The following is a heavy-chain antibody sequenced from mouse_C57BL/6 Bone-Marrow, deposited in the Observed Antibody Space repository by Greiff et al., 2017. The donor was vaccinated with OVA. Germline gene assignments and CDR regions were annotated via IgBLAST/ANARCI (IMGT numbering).Heavy chain of an antibody. CDR3: ALYGSSYWYFDV. Sequence: QVHVKQSGAELVRPGTSVKMSCKASGYTFTNYWIGWAKQRPGHGLEWIGDIYPGGGYTNYNEKFKGKATLTADKSSSTAYMQFSSLTSEDSAIYYCALYGSSYWYFDVWGTGTTVTVSS. CDR2: IYPGGGYT. J-gene: IGHJ1*03. D-gene: IGHD1-1*01. CDR1: GYTFTNYW. V-gene: IGHV1-63*01.